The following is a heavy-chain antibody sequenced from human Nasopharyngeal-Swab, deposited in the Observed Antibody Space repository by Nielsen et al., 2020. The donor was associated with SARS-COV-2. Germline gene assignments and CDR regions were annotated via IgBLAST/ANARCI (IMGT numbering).Heavy chain of an antibody. CDR3: ARDLTTTVTTTYYYYGMDV. J-gene: IGHJ6*02. D-gene: IGHD4-11*01. CDR2: INPSGGST. V-gene: IGHV1-46*01. CDR1: GYTFTSYY. Sequence: ASVKVSCTASGYTFTSYYMHWVRQAPGQGLEWMGIINPSGGSTSYAQKFQGRVTMTRDTSTSTVYMELSSLRSEDTAVYYCARDLTTTVTTTYYYYGMDVWGQGTTVTVSS.